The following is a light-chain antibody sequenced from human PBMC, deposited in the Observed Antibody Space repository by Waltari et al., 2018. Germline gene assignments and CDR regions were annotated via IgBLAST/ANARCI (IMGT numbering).Light chain of an antibody. J-gene: IGLJ2*01. CDR1: VLPKQY. CDR2: KDT. Sequence: SYELTQPPSVTVSPGQTARIPCSGDVLPKQYAYWYQQKPGQAPVLIISKDTERASGIPERFSGSTSGTTVTLTISGAQADDEADYYCQSAHSGSTHLLFGGGTKLTV. V-gene: IGLV3-25*03. CDR3: QSAHSGSTHLL.